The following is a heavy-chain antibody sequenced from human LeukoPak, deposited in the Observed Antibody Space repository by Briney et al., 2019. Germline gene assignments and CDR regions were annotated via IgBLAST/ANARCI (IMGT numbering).Heavy chain of an antibody. J-gene: IGHJ4*02. D-gene: IGHD2-2*03. CDR1: GLTFSSYS. CDR3: AKGWIRGFYFDY. V-gene: IGHV3-21*01. Sequence: PGGSLRLSCAASGLTFSSYSMNWVRQAPGKGLEWVSSISSSSSYIYYADSVKGRFTISRDNAKNSLYLQMNSLRAEDTAVYYCAKGWIRGFYFDYWGQGTLVTVSS. CDR2: ISSSSSYI.